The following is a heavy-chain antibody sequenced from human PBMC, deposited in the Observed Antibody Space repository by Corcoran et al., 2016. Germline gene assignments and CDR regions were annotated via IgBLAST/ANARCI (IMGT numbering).Heavy chain of an antibody. CDR1: GFTFDDYG. J-gene: IGHJ4*02. Sequence: EVQLVESGGGVVRPGGSLRLSCAAPGFTFDDYGMIWVLQAPGNGLEWVSGINWNGGSTGYADSVKGRFTISRDNAKNSLYLQMNSLRAEDPALYYCARGDAYSSSSVGFDYWGQGTLVTVSS. CDR3: ARGDAYSSSSVGFDY. V-gene: IGHV3-20*04. CDR2: INWNGGST. D-gene: IGHD6-6*01.